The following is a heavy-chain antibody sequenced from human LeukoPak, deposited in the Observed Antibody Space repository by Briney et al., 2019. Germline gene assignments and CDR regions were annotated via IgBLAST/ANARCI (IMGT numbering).Heavy chain of an antibody. CDR2: IDASNGAT. V-gene: IGHV1-2*02. CDR1: VYTFTDYF. Sequence: GASVKVSCKASVYTFTDYFIHWVRQAPGRGLEWMGWIDASNGATSYTQTLEGRVIITRDTSIGAVYMELSRLTSDDTAVYYCARDGSSVYDFWGKGTLVTVSS. CDR3: ARDGSSVYDF. J-gene: IGHJ4*02.